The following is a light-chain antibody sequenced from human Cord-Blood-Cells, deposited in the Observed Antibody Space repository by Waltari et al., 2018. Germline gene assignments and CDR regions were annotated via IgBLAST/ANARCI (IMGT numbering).Light chain of an antibody. V-gene: IGKV1-39*01. Sequence: DIQMTQSPSSLSASVGNRVTITCQASQIISNYINWYQQKPGKAPKLLISAASSLQSGVPSRFSGSGSGTDFTLTISSLQPEDFATYYCQQSYSTPLFGGGTKVEIK. CDR1: QIISNY. CDR3: QQSYSTPL. CDR2: AAS. J-gene: IGKJ4*01.